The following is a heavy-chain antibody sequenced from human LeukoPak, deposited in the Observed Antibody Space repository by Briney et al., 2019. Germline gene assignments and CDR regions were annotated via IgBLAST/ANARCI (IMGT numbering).Heavy chain of an antibody. V-gene: IGHV3-33*06. D-gene: IGHD3-22*01. CDR3: AKGTFPNYYDGSGYSVFDY. Sequence: GRSLSLSCAASGFTLSIFGIHGVPQAPGKGLECVTDIWYYGSNKYYEDYLKGRFTISRDNSKNTLYLQMNSLRAEDTAVYYCAKGTFPNYYDGSGYSVFDYWGQGTLVTVSS. CDR1: GFTLSIFG. J-gene: IGHJ4*02. CDR2: IWYYGSNK.